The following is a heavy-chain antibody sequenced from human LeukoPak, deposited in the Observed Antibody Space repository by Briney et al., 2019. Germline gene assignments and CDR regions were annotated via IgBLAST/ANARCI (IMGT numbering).Heavy chain of an antibody. V-gene: IGHV4-31*03. CDR2: NYYSGST. Sequence: PSQTLSLTCTVSGGSINNGGFYWTWIRQHPGKGLEWIGYNYYSGSTYYNPSLKSRVTISIDTSKNQFSLKLSSVTAADTAVYYCARDGTTARFDYWGQGTLVTVSS. CDR3: ARDGTTARFDY. D-gene: IGHD1-7*01. J-gene: IGHJ4*02. CDR1: GGSINNGGFY.